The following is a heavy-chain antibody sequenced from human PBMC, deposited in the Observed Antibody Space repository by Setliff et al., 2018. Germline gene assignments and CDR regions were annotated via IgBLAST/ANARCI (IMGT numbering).Heavy chain of an antibody. CDR3: AKDTITMIVDY. CDR2: ISYDGSNK. V-gene: IGHV3-30*18. D-gene: IGHD3-22*01. Sequence: GGSLRLSCAASGFTFSSYGMHWVRQAPGKGLEWVAVISYDGSNKYYADSVKGRFTISRDNSKNTLYLQMNSLRAEDTAVYYCAKDTITMIVDYWGQGTLVTSPQ. CDR1: GFTFSSYG. J-gene: IGHJ4*02.